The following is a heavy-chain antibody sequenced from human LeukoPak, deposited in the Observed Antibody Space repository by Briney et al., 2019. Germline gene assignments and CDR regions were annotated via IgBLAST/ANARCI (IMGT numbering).Heavy chain of an antibody. J-gene: IGHJ4*02. D-gene: IGHD5-12*01. V-gene: IGHV1-2*02. CDR2: INPNSGGT. CDR1: GYTFTGYY. CDR3: ARSGYSGYVRFYYFDY. Sequence: GASVKVSCKASGYTFTGYYMHWVRQAPGQGLEWMGWINPNSGGTNYAQKFQGRVTMTRDTSISTAYMELSRLRSDDTAVYYCARSGYSGYVRFYYFDYWGQGTLVTVSS.